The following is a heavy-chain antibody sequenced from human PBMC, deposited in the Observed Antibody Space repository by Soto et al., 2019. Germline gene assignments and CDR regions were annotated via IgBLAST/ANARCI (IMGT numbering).Heavy chain of an antibody. CDR2: IFYSGST. Sequence: SETLSLTCTVSGGSIRIYYWTWIRQPPGKGLEWLGYIFYSGSTFYNPSLKSRVTISIHTSKSQFSLQLTSVTAADTAVYYCARGAADTAMVDSWGQGTLVTVS. D-gene: IGHD5-18*01. CDR3: ARGAADTAMVDS. CDR1: GGSIRIYY. J-gene: IGHJ4*02. V-gene: IGHV4-59*01.